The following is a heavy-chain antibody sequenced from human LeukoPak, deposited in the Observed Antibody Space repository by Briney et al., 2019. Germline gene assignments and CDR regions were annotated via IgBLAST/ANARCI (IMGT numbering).Heavy chain of an antibody. D-gene: IGHD3-9*01. J-gene: IGHJ4*02. CDR1: GYTFTAYY. CDR3: ARGDHYDILTGYQTPSHLSDY. V-gene: IGHV1-2*02. Sequence: ASVKVSCKASGYTFTAYYVHWVRQAPGQGLEWMGWINTNSGGTNYAQKFQGRVTMTRDTSISTAYMELSRLRSDDTAVYYCARGDHYDILTGYQTPSHLSDYWGQGTLVTVSS. CDR2: INTNSGGT.